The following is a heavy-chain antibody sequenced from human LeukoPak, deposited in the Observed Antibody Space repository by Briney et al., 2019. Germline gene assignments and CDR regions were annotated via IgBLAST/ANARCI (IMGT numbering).Heavy chain of an antibody. CDR3: ARGGLRYFDWLDY. Sequence: GGSLRLSCAASGFTFSSYWMHWVRQAPGKGLVWVSRINSDGSRTSYADSVKGRFTISRDNAKNTLYLQMNSLRAEDTAVYYCARGGLRYFDWLDYWGQGTLVTVSS. V-gene: IGHV3-74*01. CDR2: INSDGSRT. CDR1: GFTFSSYW. D-gene: IGHD3-9*01. J-gene: IGHJ4*02.